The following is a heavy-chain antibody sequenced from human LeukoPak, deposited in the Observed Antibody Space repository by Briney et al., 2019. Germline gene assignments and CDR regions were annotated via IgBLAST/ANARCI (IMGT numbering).Heavy chain of an antibody. V-gene: IGHV6-1*01. J-gene: IGHJ4*02. CDR2: AYYRSKWYN. CDR3: ARCIAAAGRSYYFDY. CDR1: GDSVSSNSAA. D-gene: IGHD6-13*01. Sequence: SQTLSLTCAISGDSVSSNSAAWNWIRQSPSRGLEWLGRAYYRSKWYNDYAVSVKSRITINPDTSKNQFSLQLNSVTPEDTAVSYCARCIAAAGRSYYFDYWGQGTLVTVSS.